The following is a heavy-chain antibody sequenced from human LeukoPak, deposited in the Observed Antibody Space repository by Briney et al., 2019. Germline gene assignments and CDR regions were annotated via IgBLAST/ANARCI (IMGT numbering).Heavy chain of an antibody. Sequence: PSETLSLTCTVSGGSISSYYWSWIRQPAGKGLEWIGRIYTSGSTSGNTIYNPSLKSRVTMSVDTSKNQFSLKVSSMTAADTAVYYCARGGSSSWYGSKLFDYWGQGTLVTVSS. V-gene: IGHV4-4*07. D-gene: IGHD6-13*01. CDR2: IYTSGSTSGNT. CDR1: GGSISSYY. CDR3: ARGGSSSWYGSKLFDY. J-gene: IGHJ4*02.